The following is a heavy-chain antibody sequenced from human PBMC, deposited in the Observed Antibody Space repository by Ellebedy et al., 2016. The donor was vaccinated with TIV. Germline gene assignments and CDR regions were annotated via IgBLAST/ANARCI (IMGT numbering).Heavy chain of an antibody. D-gene: IGHD2-2*01. V-gene: IGHV3-23*01. Sequence: GESLKISCAASGFTFSSYAMSWVRQAPGKGLEWVSAISGSGGSTYYADSVKGRFTISRDNSKNTLYLQMNSLEAEDTALDDCAKQIVVVPAGGGALWSYYYYGMDVWGQGTTVTVSS. CDR1: GFTFSSYA. CDR3: AKQIVVVPAGGGALWSYYYYGMDV. J-gene: IGHJ6*02. CDR2: ISGSGGST.